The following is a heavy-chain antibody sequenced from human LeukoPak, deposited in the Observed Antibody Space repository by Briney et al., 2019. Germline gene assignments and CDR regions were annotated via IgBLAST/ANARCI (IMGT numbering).Heavy chain of an antibody. D-gene: IGHD6-6*01. CDR3: ARGYSSSSPGDY. CDR2: ISSSSSYI. V-gene: IGHV3-21*01. CDR1: GGTTDDYG. J-gene: IGHJ4*02. Sequence: PGGSLRLSCAASGGTTDDYGMSWVRQAPGKGLEWVSSISSSSSYIYYADSVKGRFTISRDNAKNSLYLQMNSLRAEDTAVYYCARGYSSSSPGDYWGQGTLVTVSS.